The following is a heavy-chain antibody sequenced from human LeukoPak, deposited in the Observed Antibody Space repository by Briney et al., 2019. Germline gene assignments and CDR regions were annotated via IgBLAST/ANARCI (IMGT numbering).Heavy chain of an antibody. D-gene: IGHD5-24*01. CDR1: GYGFTSYW. CDR2: IYPGDSDT. Sequence: GESLKISCMGSGYGFTSYWIGWVRQMPGKGLEWMGIIYPGDSDTRYSPSFQGQVTISADKSISTAYLQWSSLKASDTAMYYCARWVEMATITDFDYWGQGTLVTVSS. V-gene: IGHV5-51*01. CDR3: ARWVEMATITDFDY. J-gene: IGHJ4*02.